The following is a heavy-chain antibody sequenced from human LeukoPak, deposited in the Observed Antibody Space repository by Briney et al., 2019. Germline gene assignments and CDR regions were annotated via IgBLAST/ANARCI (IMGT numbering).Heavy chain of an antibody. J-gene: IGHJ4*02. CDR2: INPSRGSA. Sequence: GASVKVSCKASGYTFSNYYMHWVRQAPGQGLERMGIINPSRGSATYGQKFQGRVTMTRDTSTSIVYMDLSSLTSEDTAVYYCVRNAEMATISGGYFDSWGQGTLVTVSS. CDR3: VRNAEMATISGGYFDS. CDR1: GYTFSNYY. D-gene: IGHD5-24*01. V-gene: IGHV1-46*01.